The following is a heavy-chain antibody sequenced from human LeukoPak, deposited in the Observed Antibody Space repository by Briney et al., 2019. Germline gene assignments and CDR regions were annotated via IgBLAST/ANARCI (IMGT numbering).Heavy chain of an antibody. J-gene: IGHJ4*02. Sequence: ASVKVSCKASGGTFSSYAISWVRQAPGQGLEWMGWISAYNGNTNYAPKLQGRVTMTTDTSTSTAYMELSSLRSEDTAVYYCARAGSGHDYWGQGTLVTVSS. CDR3: ARAGSGHDY. CDR1: GGTFSSYA. D-gene: IGHD6-25*01. CDR2: ISAYNGNT. V-gene: IGHV1-18*01.